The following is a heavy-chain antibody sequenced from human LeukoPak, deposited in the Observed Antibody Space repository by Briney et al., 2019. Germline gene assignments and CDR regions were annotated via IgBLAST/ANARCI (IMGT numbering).Heavy chain of an antibody. CDR1: GVSVGRGDYF. D-gene: IGHD1-14*01. CDR3: TRNASPDY. J-gene: IGHJ4*02. CDR2: IYFIGST. Sequence: PSETLSLLCTVSGVSVGRGDYFWRWIRQPPGKGLEWIGYIYFIGSTDSNPSLESRVTLSIGTSQNQLSLKLRSVTAADTAVFDCTRNASPDYWGRGLLVTVS. V-gene: IGHV4-30-4*08.